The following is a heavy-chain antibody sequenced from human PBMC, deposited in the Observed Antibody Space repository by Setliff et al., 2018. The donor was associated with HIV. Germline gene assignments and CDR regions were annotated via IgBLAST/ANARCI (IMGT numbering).Heavy chain of an antibody. Sequence: SETLSLTCAIYGGSFSNYYWSWIRHTPGRGLEWIAEISQNGRTNYNPALKSRVLVSLDTSKNQCSLHLVSVTAADTAVYFCAREKSITSAWYGGYYFDYWGQGTTVTVSS. D-gene: IGHD3-3*01. CDR3: AREKSITSAWYGGYYFDY. CDR2: ISQNGRT. CDR1: GGSFSNYY. V-gene: IGHV4-34*01. J-gene: IGHJ4*02.